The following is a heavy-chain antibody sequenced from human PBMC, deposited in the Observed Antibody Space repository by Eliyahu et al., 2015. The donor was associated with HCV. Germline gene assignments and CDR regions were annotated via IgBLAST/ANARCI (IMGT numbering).Heavy chain of an antibody. CDR3: ARDPYYYDSSGYYPVRTGGGPNELDY. J-gene: IGHJ4*02. D-gene: IGHD3-22*01. Sequence: EVQLVESGGGLVQPGGSLXLSCAASXFTFSSXXMSWVXXAPGKGLEWXANIKQDGSEKYYVDSVKGRFTISRDNAKNSLYLQMNSLRAEDTAVYYCARDPYYYDSSGYYPVRTGGGPNELDYWGQGTLVTVSS. V-gene: IGHV3-7*01. CDR1: XFTFSSXX. CDR2: IKQDGSEK.